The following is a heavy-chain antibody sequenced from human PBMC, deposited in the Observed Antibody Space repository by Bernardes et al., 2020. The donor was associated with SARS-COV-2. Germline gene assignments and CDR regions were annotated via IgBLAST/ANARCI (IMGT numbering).Heavy chain of an antibody. CDR3: AKDKVSYSSDEFDI. D-gene: IGHD3-10*01. J-gene: IGHJ3*02. V-gene: IGHV3-23*01. CDR2: ISAGGKAT. CDR1: GFTFRSYC. Sequence: GGSLRLSCAASGFTFRSYCMNWVRQVPGQGLEWVSSISAGGKATYSADSVKGRFTISRDNSQNTVYLQMNSLRAEDTAKYFCAKDKVSYSSDEFDIWGQGTMVTVSS.